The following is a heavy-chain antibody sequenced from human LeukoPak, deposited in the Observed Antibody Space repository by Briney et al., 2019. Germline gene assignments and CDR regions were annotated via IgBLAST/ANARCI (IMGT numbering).Heavy chain of an antibody. Sequence: GGSLRLSCAASGFTFSDYYMTWIRQAPGRGLEWISYIDGTSSVTKCADSLKGRFTISRDNAKSSLYLLINSLRAEDTAIYYCARRGTTYCTVDSCHPNWFDPWGQGTLVTVSS. D-gene: IGHD2-15*01. CDR2: IDGTSSVT. CDR1: GFTFSDYY. CDR3: ARRGTTYCTVDSCHPNWFDP. V-gene: IGHV3-11*03. J-gene: IGHJ5*02.